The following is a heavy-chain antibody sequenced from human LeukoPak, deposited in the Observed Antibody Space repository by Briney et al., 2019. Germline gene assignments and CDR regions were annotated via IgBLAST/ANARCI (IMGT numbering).Heavy chain of an antibody. CDR1: GGSFSGYY. V-gene: IGHV4-34*01. D-gene: IGHD3-22*01. CDR2: INHSGST. J-gene: IGHJ5*02. Sequence: SETLSLTCAVYGGSFSGYYWSRIRQPPGKGLEWIGEINHSGSTNYNPSLKSRVTISVDTSKNQFSLKLSSVTAADTAVYYCARIGLVPTYYDSSGYYSNWFDPWGQGTLVTVSS. CDR3: ARIGLVPTYYDSSGYYSNWFDP.